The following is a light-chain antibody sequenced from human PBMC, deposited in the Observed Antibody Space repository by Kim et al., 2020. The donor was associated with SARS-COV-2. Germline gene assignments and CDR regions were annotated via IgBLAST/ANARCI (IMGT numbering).Light chain of an antibody. CDR3: QQYGNSPIT. V-gene: IGKV3-20*01. CDR1: QSPSRSS. J-gene: IGKJ5*01. CDR2: GAS. Sequence: EIVLTQSPGTLSLSPGERATLSCSASQSPSRSSLSWYQQKPGKAPRLLIYGASSRATGIPDRFSGSGSGTDFTLTISRLEPEDFAVYYCQQYGNSPITFGQGTQLEIK.